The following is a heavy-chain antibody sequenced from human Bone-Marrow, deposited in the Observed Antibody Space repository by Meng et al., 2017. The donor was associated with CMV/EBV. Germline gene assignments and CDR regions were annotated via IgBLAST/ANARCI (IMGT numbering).Heavy chain of an antibody. J-gene: IGHJ4*02. CDR2: IKSKTDGGTT. V-gene: IGHV3-15*01. Sequence: GGSLRLSCAASGFTFSNAWMSWVRQAPGKGLEWVGRIKSKTDGGTTDYAAPVKGRFTISRDDSKNTLYLQMNSLKTEDTAVYYCTSQYYDFWSGYFGLSHYFDYCGQGTLVTVSS. CDR1: GFTFSNAW. D-gene: IGHD3-3*01. CDR3: TSQYYDFWSGYFGLSHYFDY.